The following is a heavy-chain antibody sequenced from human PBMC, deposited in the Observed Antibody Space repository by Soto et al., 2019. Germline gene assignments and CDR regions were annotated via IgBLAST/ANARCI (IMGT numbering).Heavy chain of an antibody. V-gene: IGHV4-39*01. CDR2: IFYSGST. Sequence: PSETLSLTCTFSGGSIISSRYYWGWIRQPPGKGLEWIGSIFYSGSTYHNPSLKSRVTISVDTSKNQFSLKLSSVTAADTAVYYCARPPTASLDAFDIWGQGTMVTV. CDR3: ARPPTASLDAFDI. CDR1: GGSIISSRYY. J-gene: IGHJ3*02.